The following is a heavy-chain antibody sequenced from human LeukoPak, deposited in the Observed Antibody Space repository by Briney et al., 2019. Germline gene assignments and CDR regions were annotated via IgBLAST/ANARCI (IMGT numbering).Heavy chain of an antibody. CDR1: GFTFSSYG. Sequence: GRPLRLSCAASGFTFSSYGMHWVRQAPGKGLEWVAVISYDGSNKYYADSVKGRFTISRDNSKNTLYLQMNSLRAEDTAVYYCARISGYFISVPDDYWGQGTLVTVSS. D-gene: IGHD3-22*01. V-gene: IGHV3-30*03. J-gene: IGHJ4*02. CDR2: ISYDGSNK. CDR3: ARISGYFISVPDDY.